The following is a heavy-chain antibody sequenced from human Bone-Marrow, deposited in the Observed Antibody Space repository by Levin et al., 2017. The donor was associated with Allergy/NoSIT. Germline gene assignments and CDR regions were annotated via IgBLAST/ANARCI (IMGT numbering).Heavy chain of an antibody. V-gene: IGHV3-64D*06. Sequence: GESLKISCSASGFTFNTYSMHWVRQAPGKGLEYVSAISRNGTSTYYADSVKGRFTVSRDNSRDKLYLQMNDLGPEDTAMYYCLKNPAGKADWGQGTLVTVSS. CDR3: LKNPAGKAD. CDR2: ISRNGTST. J-gene: IGHJ4*02. CDR1: GFTFNTYS. D-gene: IGHD4-23*01.